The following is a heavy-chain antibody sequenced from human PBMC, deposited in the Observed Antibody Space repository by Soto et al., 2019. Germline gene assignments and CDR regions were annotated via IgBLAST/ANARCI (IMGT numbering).Heavy chain of an antibody. J-gene: IGHJ4*02. V-gene: IGHV3-48*02. CDR1: GFTFSSYS. CDR2: ISSSSSTI. Sequence: GGSLRLSCAASGFTFSSYSMNWVRQAPGKGLEWVSYISSSSSTIYYADSVKGRFTISRDNAKNSLYLQMNSLRDEDTAVYYCARDFDDYDILTGYLYYFDYWGQGTLVTVSS. CDR3: ARDFDDYDILTGYLYYFDY. D-gene: IGHD3-9*01.